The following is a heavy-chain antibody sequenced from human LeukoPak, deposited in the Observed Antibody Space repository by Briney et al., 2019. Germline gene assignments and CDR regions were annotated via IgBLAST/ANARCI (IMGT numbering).Heavy chain of an antibody. D-gene: IGHD3-22*01. J-gene: IGHJ2*01. Sequence: PSGTLSLTCAVSGGSISSSNWWSWIRQPPGKGLEWIGYIYYSGSTNYNPSLKSRVTISVDTSKNQFSLKLSSVTAADTAVYYCARLKYYDSSGYSDYWYFDLWGRGTLVTVSS. V-gene: IGHV4-61*01. CDR1: GGSISSSNW. CDR3: ARLKYYDSSGYSDYWYFDL. CDR2: IYYSGST.